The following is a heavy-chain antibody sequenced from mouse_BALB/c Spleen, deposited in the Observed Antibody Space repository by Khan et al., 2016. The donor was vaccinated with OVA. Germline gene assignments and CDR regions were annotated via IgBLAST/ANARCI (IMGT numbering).Heavy chain of an antibody. D-gene: IGHD2-10*01. CDR1: GFSLTGYG. CDR2: IWGDGST. CDR3: ARAYYGNNREAMDY. Sequence: QVQLKESGPGLVAPSQSLSITCTVSGFSLTGYGVNWVRQPPGKGLEWLGMIWGDGSTDYNSALKSRLILSKDNSKSQVFLKINSLQTDDTARYYCARAYYGNNREAMDYWGQGTSVTVSS. J-gene: IGHJ4*01. V-gene: IGHV2-6-7*01.